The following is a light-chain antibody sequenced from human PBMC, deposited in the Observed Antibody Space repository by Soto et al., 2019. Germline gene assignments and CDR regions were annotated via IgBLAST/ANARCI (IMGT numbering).Light chain of an antibody. Sequence: EIVMTQSPATKSVSSGERATLSCGASQSVSSYLAWYQHKPGQTPRLPIYGASNRATGIPPRFSGSGSGTDFTLTISSLQSEDFAVYYCQQYYRWPWTFGQGTKVDIK. V-gene: IGKV3-15*01. CDR2: GAS. CDR3: QQYYRWPWT. J-gene: IGKJ1*01. CDR1: QSVSSY.